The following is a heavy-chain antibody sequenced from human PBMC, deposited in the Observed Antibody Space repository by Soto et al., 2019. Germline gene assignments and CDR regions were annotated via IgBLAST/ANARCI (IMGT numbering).Heavy chain of an antibody. V-gene: IGHV4-34*01. CDR2: INHAGSS. CDR3: ARGEDLYYLDY. Sequence: PLQTLSLTCAVYGGSFSGYYWTWIRQPPGKGLEWIGEINHAGSSNYNPSLESRVTISVDTSKNQFSLKLSSVTAADTAVYYCARGEDLYYLDYWGQGTLVTVSS. J-gene: IGHJ4*01. CDR1: GGSFSGYY.